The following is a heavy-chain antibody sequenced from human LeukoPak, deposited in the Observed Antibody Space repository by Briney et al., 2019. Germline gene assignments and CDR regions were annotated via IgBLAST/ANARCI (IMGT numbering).Heavy chain of an antibody. CDR1: GFTFSRYA. V-gene: IGHV3-23*01. CDR3: ARERERFLNL. CDR2: IGGSGGAI. D-gene: IGHD3-3*01. Sequence: GGSLRLSCGASGFTFSRYAMSWVRQAPGKGLQWVSEIGGSGGAIYYADSVKGRFTISRDNSKNTLFLEMNSLRAEDTAVYYCARERERFLNLWGQGTLVTVSS. J-gene: IGHJ4*01.